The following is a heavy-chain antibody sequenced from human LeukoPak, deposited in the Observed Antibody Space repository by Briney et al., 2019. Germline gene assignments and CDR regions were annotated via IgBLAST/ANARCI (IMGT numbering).Heavy chain of an antibody. D-gene: IGHD1-1*01. Sequence: GGSLRLSCAASGVTFSTSWMTWVRQAPGKGLEWVANIKEDGTTTNYADSLRGRVSISRDNAEKTWCLQITSLRDADTAVYFGAKDAGYNALDIWGQGTMVSVPS. J-gene: IGHJ3*02. CDR3: AKDAGYNALDI. V-gene: IGHV3-7*04. CDR2: IKEDGTTT. CDR1: GVTFSTSW.